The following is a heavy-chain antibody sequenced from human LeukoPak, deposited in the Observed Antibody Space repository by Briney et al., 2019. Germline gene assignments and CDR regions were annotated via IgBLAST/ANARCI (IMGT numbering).Heavy chain of an antibody. CDR3: ARGSTYSPIPKY. D-gene: IGHD2-21*01. Sequence: SQTLSLTCSVSGGSISSGNYSWSWIRQPPGKGLEWIGYAYYTGSTYYNPSLKSRVTISADTSKNQFSLNLTSVTAADTALYYCARGSTYSPIPKYWGQGTLVTVSS. CDR2: AYYTGST. CDR1: GGSISSGNYS. J-gene: IGHJ4*02. V-gene: IGHV4-30-4*01.